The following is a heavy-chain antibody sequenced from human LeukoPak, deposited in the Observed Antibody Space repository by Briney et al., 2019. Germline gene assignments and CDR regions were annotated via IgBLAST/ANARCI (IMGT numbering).Heavy chain of an antibody. CDR1: GGSISSGSYY. J-gene: IGHJ6*03. CDR2: ICTSGST. Sequence: SETLSLTCTVSGGSISSGSYYWSWIRQPAGKGLEWIGRICTSGSTNYNPSLKSRVTISVDTSKNQFSLKLSSVTAADTAVYYCARDPFRGYLTPQGNYYYYYMDVWGKGTTVTVSS. V-gene: IGHV4-61*02. D-gene: IGHD3-22*01. CDR3: ARDPFRGYLTPQGNYYYYYMDV.